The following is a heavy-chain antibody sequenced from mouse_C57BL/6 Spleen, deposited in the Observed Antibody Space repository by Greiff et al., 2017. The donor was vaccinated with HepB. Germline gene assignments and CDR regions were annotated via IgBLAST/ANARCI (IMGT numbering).Heavy chain of an antibody. Sequence: EVQLQQSGPELVKPGDSVKISCKASGYSFTGYFMNWVMQSHGKSLEWIGRINPYNGDTFYNQKFKGKATLTVDKSSSTAHMELRSLTSEDSAVYYCARCPFYYGYDGYAMDYWGQGTSVTVSS. CDR3: ARCPFYYGYDGYAMDY. CDR2: INPYNGDT. V-gene: IGHV1-20*01. CDR1: GYSFTGYF. J-gene: IGHJ4*01. D-gene: IGHD2-2*01.